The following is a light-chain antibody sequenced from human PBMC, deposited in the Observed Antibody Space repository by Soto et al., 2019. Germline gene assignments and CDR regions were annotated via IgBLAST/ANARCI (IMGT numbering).Light chain of an antibody. Sequence: EIVLTQSPATLSLSPGERATLSCRASQSVSSYLAWYQQKPGQAPRLLIYDASNRATGIPARFSGSGSETEFTLTISSLEPEDFAVYYCQQYGSSPWAFGPGTKVDIK. CDR3: QQYGSSPWA. V-gene: IGKV3-11*01. J-gene: IGKJ1*01. CDR1: QSVSSY. CDR2: DAS.